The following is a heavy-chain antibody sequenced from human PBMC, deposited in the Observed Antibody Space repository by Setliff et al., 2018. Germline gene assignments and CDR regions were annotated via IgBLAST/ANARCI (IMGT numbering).Heavy chain of an antibody. CDR2: INHSGST. J-gene: IGHJ3*02. V-gene: IGHV4-4*02. CDR1: GYSISSSNW. CDR3: ARCYDSSGPGAFDI. Sequence: SETLSLTCAVSGYSISSSNWWSWVRQPPGKGLEWIGEINHSGSTNYNPSLKSRVTISVDTSKNQFSLKLSSVTAADTAVYYCARCYDSSGPGAFDIWGQGTMVTVSS. D-gene: IGHD3-22*01.